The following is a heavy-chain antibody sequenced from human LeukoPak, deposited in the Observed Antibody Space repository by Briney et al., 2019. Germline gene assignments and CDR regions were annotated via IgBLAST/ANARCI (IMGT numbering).Heavy chain of an antibody. V-gene: IGHV1-18*01. CDR1: GYTFTSYG. D-gene: IGHD3-3*01. J-gene: IGHJ4*02. CDR2: ISAYIGNT. Sequence: ASVKVSCKASGYTFTSYGISWVRQAPGQGLEWMGWISAYIGNTNYAQKLQGRVTMTTDTSTSTAYMELRSLRSDDTAVYYCARDLPPDYDFWSGYYTSFDYWGQGTLVTVSS. CDR3: ARDLPPDYDFWSGYYTSFDY.